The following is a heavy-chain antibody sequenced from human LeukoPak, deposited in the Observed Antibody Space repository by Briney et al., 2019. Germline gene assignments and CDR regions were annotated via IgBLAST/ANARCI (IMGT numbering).Heavy chain of an antibody. CDR3: ERHGVAGTVVDKQITFWANYYYGMDV. J-gene: IGHJ6*02. V-gene: IGHV4-59*08. CDR2: IYYSGST. Sequence: SETLSLNCTVSGGSINRYYWRWIRQPPGKGLEWNGYIYYSGSTKHNPYLKSRVTISVETSKNQFSLKLSSVTAADTAVYYCERHGVAGTVVDKQITFWANYYYGMDVWGQGTTVTVSS. D-gene: IGHD6-19*01. CDR1: GGSINRYY.